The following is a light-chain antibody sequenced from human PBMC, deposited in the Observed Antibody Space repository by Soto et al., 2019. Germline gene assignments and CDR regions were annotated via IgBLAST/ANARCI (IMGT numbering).Light chain of an antibody. V-gene: IGKV3-20*01. CDR2: DAS. CDR1: QSVKNNY. J-gene: IGKJ4*02. Sequence: EIVLKQSPDTLSLSPGERATLSCRASQSVKNNYLAWYQQKPGQPPRFLIYDASSRATGIPERFSGSGSGKYFALTISRLVQEELSVEYCQQYGSRPLTFGEGTKVYI. CDR3: QQYGSRPLT.